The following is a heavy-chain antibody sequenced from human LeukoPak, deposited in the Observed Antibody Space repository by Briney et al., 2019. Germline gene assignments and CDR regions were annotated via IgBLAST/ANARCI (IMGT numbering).Heavy chain of an antibody. V-gene: IGHV1-8*01. J-gene: IGHJ3*02. Sequence: GASVKVSCKASGYTFTSYDIHWVRQATGQGLEWMGWMNPNSGNTGYAQKFQGRVTMTRNTSISTAYMELSSLRSEDAAVYYCARLAAAYDAFDIWGQGTMVTVSS. D-gene: IGHD6-13*01. CDR1: GYTFTSYD. CDR3: ARLAAAYDAFDI. CDR2: MNPNSGNT.